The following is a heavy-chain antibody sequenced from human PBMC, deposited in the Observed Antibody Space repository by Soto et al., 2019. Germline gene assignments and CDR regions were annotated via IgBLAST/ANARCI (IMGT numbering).Heavy chain of an antibody. Sequence: PSETLSLTCTVSGGSISSSSYYWGWIRQPPGKGLEWIGSIYYSGSTYYNPSLKSRVTISVDTSKNQFSLKLSSVTAADTAVYYCARRDSSSWYAYYYGMDVWGQGTTVTVSS. V-gene: IGHV4-39*01. CDR1: GGSISSSSYY. D-gene: IGHD6-13*01. J-gene: IGHJ6*02. CDR3: ARRDSSSWYAYYYGMDV. CDR2: IYYSGST.